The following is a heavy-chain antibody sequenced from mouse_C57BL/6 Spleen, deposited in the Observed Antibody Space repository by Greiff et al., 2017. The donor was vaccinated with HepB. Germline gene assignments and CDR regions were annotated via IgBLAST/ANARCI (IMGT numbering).Heavy chain of an antibody. CDR1: GYTFTSYW. D-gene: IGHD2-5*01. J-gene: IGHJ2*01. CDR3: AREDSNYAYFDY. CDR2: IDPSDSYT. V-gene: IGHV1-69*01. Sequence: QVQLQQPGAELVMPGASVKLSCKASGYTFTSYWMHWVKQRPGQGLEWIGEIDPSDSYTNYNQKFKGKSTLTIDKSSSTAYMQLSSLTSEDSAVYYCAREDSNYAYFDYWGQGTTLTVSS.